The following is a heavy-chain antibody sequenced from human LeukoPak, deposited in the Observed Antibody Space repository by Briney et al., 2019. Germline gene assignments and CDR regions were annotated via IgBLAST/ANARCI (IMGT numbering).Heavy chain of an antibody. D-gene: IGHD3-3*01. CDR2: ISGSGGST. Sequence: GGSLRLSCAASGFTFSSYGMSWVRQAPGKGLEWVSAISGSGGSTYYADSVKGRFTISRDNSKNTLYLQMNSLRAEDTALYYCAKDSDFGVVTDLDYWGQGTLVTVSS. CDR3: AKDSDFGVVTDLDY. J-gene: IGHJ4*02. V-gene: IGHV3-23*01. CDR1: GFTFSSYG.